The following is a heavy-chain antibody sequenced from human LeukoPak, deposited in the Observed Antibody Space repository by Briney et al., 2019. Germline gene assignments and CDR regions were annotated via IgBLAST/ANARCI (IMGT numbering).Heavy chain of an antibody. Sequence: ASVKVSCKASGYTFTSYDINWVRQATGQGLEWMGWMNPDSANTGYAQKFQGRVTMTGNTSISTAYMELSSLRSEDTAVYYCARGLRGYSYGYFTSFDYWGQGTLVTVSS. D-gene: IGHD5-18*01. V-gene: IGHV1-8*01. CDR1: GYTFTSYD. CDR3: ARGLRGYSYGYFTSFDY. J-gene: IGHJ4*01. CDR2: MNPDSANT.